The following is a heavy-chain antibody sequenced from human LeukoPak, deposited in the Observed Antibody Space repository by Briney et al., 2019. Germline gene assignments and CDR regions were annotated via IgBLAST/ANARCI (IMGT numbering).Heavy chain of an antibody. D-gene: IGHD6-13*01. J-gene: IGHJ6*03. V-gene: IGHV4-39*07. Sequence: SETLSLTCTVSGGSISSSSYYWGWIRQPPGKGLEWIGSIYYSGSTYYNPSLKSRVTISVDTSKNQFSLKLSSVTAADTAVYYCATDFPADTTGYSSSWPLYYYYYMDVWGKGTTVTVSS. CDR3: ATDFPADTTGYSSSWPLYYYYYMDV. CDR1: GGSISSSSYY. CDR2: IYYSGST.